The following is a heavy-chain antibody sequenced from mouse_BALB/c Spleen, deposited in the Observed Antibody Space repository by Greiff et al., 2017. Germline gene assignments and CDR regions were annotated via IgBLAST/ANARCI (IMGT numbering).Heavy chain of an antibody. CDR3: TRGGSAMITTSDFDV. J-gene: IGHJ1*01. D-gene: IGHD2-4*01. V-gene: IGHV5-6-4*01. Sequence: EVQGVESGGGLVKPGGSLKLSCAASGFTFSSYTMSWVRQTPEKRLEWVATISSGGSYTYYPDSVKGRFTISRDNAKNTLYLQMSSLKSEDTAMYYCTRGGSAMITTSDFDVWGAGTTVTVSS. CDR1: GFTFSSYT. CDR2: ISSGGSYT.